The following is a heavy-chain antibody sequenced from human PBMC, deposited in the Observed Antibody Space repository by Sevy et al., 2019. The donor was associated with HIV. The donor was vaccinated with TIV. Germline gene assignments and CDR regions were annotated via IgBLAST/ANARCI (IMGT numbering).Heavy chain of an antibody. V-gene: IGHV1-8*01. Sequence: ASVKVSCKASGYTFTSYDINWVRQATGQGLEWMGWMNPNSGNTGYAQKFQGRVTMTRNTSISTAYMELSSLRSEDTAVYYCARLPGGRFLEWLWIDYWGQGTLVTVSS. CDR3: ARLPGGRFLEWLWIDY. CDR2: MNPNSGNT. D-gene: IGHD3-3*01. CDR1: GYTFTSYD. J-gene: IGHJ4*02.